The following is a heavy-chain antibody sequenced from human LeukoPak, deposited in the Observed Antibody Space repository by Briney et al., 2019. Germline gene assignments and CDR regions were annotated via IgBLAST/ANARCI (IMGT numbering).Heavy chain of an antibody. J-gene: IGHJ6*02. D-gene: IGHD3-22*01. CDR2: IIPIFGTA. CDR1: GGTFSSYA. CDR3: ARLLLPPSYYGMDV. V-gene: IGHV1-69*13. Sequence: SVKVSCKASGGTFSSYAISWVRQAPGQGLEWMGGIIPIFGTANYAQKFQGRVTITADESTSTAHMELSSLRSEDTAVYYCARLLLPPSYYGMDVWGQGTTVTVSS.